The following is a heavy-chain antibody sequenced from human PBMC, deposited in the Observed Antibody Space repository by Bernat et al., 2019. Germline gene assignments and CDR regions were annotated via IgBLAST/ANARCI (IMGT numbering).Heavy chain of an antibody. Sequence: QVQLVESGGGVVQPRGSLRLSCAASGFTFSSYGMHWVRQAPGKGLEWVAFIRFDGSNEYYADSVKGRFTISRDDSKKTLFVHMNSLRAEDTAVYYCAKDRANWAVDYWGQGTLVTVSS. J-gene: IGHJ4*02. D-gene: IGHD7-27*01. V-gene: IGHV3-30*02. CDR2: IRFDGSNE. CDR1: GFTFSSYG. CDR3: AKDRANWAVDY.